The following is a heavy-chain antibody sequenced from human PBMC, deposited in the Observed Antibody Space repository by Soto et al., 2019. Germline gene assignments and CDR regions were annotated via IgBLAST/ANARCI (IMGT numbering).Heavy chain of an antibody. V-gene: IGHV1-18*01. J-gene: IGHJ6*02. D-gene: IGHD3-10*01. Sequence: ASVKVSCKASGYTFTSYGISWVRQAPGQGLEWMGWISAYNGNTNYAQKFQGRVTMTTDTSTSTAYMELRSLRSDDTAVYYCARDSLGGSGSYYKWGYYYGMDVWGQGTTVTVSS. CDR1: GYTFTSYG. CDR2: ISAYNGNT. CDR3: ARDSLGGSGSYYKWGYYYGMDV.